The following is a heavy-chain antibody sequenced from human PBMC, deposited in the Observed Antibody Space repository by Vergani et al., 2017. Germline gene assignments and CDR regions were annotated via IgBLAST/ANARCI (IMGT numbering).Heavy chain of an antibody. Sequence: QVQLVESGGGVVQPGRSLRLSCAASGFTFSSYGMHWVRPAPGKGLEWVAVISYDGSNKYYADSVKGRFTISRDNSKNTLDLQMNSLRAEDTAVYYCATGGGYYYGSGMLGWFDPWGQGTLVTVSS. V-gene: IGHV3-30*03. CDR1: GFTFSSYG. D-gene: IGHD3-10*01. CDR3: ATGGGYYYGSGMLGWFDP. CDR2: ISYDGSNK. J-gene: IGHJ5*02.